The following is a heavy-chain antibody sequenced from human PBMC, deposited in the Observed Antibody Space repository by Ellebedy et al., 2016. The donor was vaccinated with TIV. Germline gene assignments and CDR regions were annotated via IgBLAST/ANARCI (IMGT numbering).Heavy chain of an antibody. CDR3: AKGRGGRGWRYYSTMDA. J-gene: IGHJ6*02. D-gene: IGHD4-11*01. Sequence: PGGSLRLSCVATTFGLSAYGINWVRQAPGKGLEWIASISNDGGEKNYGESVKGRLTISRDNDKHTVTLVMHSLGLEDTAVYYCAKGRGGRGWRYYSTMDAWGQGVAVTVSS. CDR2: ISNDGGEK. CDR1: TFGLSAYG. V-gene: IGHV3-30*18.